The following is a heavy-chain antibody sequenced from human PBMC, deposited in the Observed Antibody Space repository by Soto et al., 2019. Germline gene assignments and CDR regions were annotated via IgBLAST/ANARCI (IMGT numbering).Heavy chain of an antibody. Sequence: ASVKVSCKASGYTLTSYAMHWVRQAKGQRLERMGWINAGNGNTKYSQKFQGRVTITRDTSASTAYMELSSLRSEDTAVYYCARDYGSSWKFGAFDIWGQGTMVTVSS. CDR3: ARDYGSSWKFGAFDI. D-gene: IGHD6-13*01. CDR2: INAGNGNT. V-gene: IGHV1-3*01. J-gene: IGHJ3*02. CDR1: GYTLTSYA.